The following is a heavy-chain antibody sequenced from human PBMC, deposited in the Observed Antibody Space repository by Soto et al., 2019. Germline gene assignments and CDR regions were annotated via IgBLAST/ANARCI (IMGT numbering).Heavy chain of an antibody. V-gene: IGHV3-21*01. Sequence: PGGSLRLSCVGSGFTFSNYSINWVRQAPGKGLEWVSSISSRSDIYYADSVKGRFTIPRENAKNSVSLQMNSLRDEDTDVYYCAREYTAWPLAYGLDVWGQGTTVTVSS. CDR3: AREYTAWPLAYGLDV. D-gene: IGHD2-2*02. CDR2: ISSRSDI. CDR1: GFTFSNYS. J-gene: IGHJ6*02.